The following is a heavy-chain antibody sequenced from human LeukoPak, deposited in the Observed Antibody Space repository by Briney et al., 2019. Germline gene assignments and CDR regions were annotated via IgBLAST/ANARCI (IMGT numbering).Heavy chain of an antibody. J-gene: IGHJ4*02. CDR2: IYYSGSN. CDR1: GGSFSSGGYY. CDR3: ARDTHSGYDTLDYY. V-gene: IGHV4-30-4*08. D-gene: IGHD5-12*01. Sequence: SQTLSLSCTVSGGSFSSGGYYWSWIRQPPGKGLEWIVYIYYSGSNYYNPSLNSRVTISVDTSKNQFSLKLSSVTAADTAVYYCARDTHSGYDTLDYYWGQGTLVTVSS.